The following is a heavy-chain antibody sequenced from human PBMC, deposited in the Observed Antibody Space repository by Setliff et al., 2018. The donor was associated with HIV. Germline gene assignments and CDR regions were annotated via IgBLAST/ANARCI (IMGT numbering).Heavy chain of an antibody. CDR2: IYNSAST. Sequence: ETLSLTCTVSGDSISTDYSTWIRQPPGKGLEWIGYIYNSASTSYNPSLKGRVTISVDTSKNQFSLKLSSVTAADTAVYYCARHSPSDYWGQGTLVTVS. CDR3: ARHSPSDY. V-gene: IGHV4-59*08. CDR1: GDSISTDY. J-gene: IGHJ4*02.